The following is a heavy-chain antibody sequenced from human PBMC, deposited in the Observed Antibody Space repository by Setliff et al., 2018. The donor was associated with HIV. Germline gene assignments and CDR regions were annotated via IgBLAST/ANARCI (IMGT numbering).Heavy chain of an antibody. V-gene: IGHV1-69*13. D-gene: IGHD1-1*01. Sequence: ASVKVSYKASGGTFKNLAISWVRQAPGQGLEWMGGVIPSFATANYAQKFQGRITITADELTSTVYMDLNSLKSEDSAVYYCANPHDGGAFDVWGQGTAVTVSS. CDR3: ANPHDGGAFDV. CDR2: VIPSFATA. J-gene: IGHJ3*01. CDR1: GGTFKNLA.